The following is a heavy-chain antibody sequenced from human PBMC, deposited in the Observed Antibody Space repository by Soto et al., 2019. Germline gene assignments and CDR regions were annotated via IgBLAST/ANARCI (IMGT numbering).Heavy chain of an antibody. CDR1: GYSISSSNW. V-gene: IGHV4-28*01. Sequence: SETLSLTCAVSGYSISSSNWWGWIRQPPGKGLEWIGYIYYSGTTYHNPSLKSRVTMSVDTSKNQFSLKLTSVTAVDTAVYYCARRENQGPIGYWGQGTLVTVS. J-gene: IGHJ4*02. CDR3: ARRENQGPIGY. CDR2: IYYSGTT.